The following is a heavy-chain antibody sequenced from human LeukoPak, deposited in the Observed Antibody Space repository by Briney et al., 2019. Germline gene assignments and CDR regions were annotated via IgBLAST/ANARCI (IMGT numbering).Heavy chain of an antibody. CDR1: GGSISSGDYY. V-gene: IGHV4-39*07. CDR2: IYHSGST. CDR3: ARSYINYGVDP. J-gene: IGHJ5*02. D-gene: IGHD4-11*01. Sequence: NPSETLSLTCTVSGGSISSGDYYWSWIRQPPGKGLEWIGEIYHSGSTNYNPSLRSRVTISVDKSKNQFSLKLSSVTAADTAVYYCARSYINYGVDPWGQGTLVTVSS.